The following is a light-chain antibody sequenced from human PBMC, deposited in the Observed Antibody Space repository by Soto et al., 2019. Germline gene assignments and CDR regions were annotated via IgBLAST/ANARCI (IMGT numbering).Light chain of an antibody. CDR3: QNRNNWRPDAT. J-gene: IGKJ2*01. CDR2: GAS. Sequence: EIVLTQSPATLSLSPGDRVTLSCRASQSVGSYLAWYQQKPSQAPRLLLYGASNRATGIPARFSGSGTGTDFTLTISSLEPEDFAVYFCQNRNNWRPDATFGQGTRLEIK. CDR1: QSVGSY. V-gene: IGKV3-11*01.